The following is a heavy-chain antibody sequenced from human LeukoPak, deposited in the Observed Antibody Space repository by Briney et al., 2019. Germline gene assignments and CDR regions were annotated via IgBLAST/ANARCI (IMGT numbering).Heavy chain of an antibody. CDR1: GFTFSSYA. J-gene: IGHJ4*02. Sequence: GGSLRLSCAASGFTFSSYAMHWVRQAPGKGLEWVAVISYDGSNKYYADSVKGRFTISRDNSKNTLYLQMNSLRAEDTALYYCARGYCSSTSCLKNYWGQGTLVTVSS. CDR2: ISYDGSNK. D-gene: IGHD2-2*01. CDR3: ARGYCSSTSCLKNY. V-gene: IGHV3-30-3*01.